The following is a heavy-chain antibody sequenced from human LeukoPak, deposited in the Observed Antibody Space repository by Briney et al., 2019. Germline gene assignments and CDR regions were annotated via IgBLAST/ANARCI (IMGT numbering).Heavy chain of an antibody. D-gene: IGHD3-10*01. CDR3: ASTGRFGELLVY. CDR1: GYTFTSYG. J-gene: IGHJ4*02. CDR2: ISAYNGNT. V-gene: IGHV1-18*01. Sequence: ASVKVSCKASGYTFTSYGISWVRQAPGQWLEWMGWISAYNGNTNYAQKLQGRVTMTTDTSTSTAYMELRSLRSDDTAVYYCASTGRFGELLVYWGQGTLVTVSS.